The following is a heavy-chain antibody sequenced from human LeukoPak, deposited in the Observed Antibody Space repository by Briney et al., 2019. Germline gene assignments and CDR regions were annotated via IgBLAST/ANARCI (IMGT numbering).Heavy chain of an antibody. D-gene: IGHD6-13*01. CDR3: ASGRDGSSWCFDY. V-gene: IGHV3-53*01. J-gene: IGHJ4*02. Sequence: GGSLRLSCAASGFTFSSDYMSWVRQAPGKGLEWVSVIDSGGATYYADSVKGRFTISRDNSKNTLYLQMNSLRAEDTAVYFCASGRDGSSWCFDYWGQGTLVTVSS. CDR1: GFTFSSDY. CDR2: IDSGGAT.